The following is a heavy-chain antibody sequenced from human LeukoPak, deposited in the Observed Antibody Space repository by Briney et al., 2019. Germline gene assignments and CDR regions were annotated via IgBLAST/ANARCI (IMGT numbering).Heavy chain of an antibody. D-gene: IGHD5-18*01. J-gene: IGHJ4*02. CDR1: GFGFSYAW. CDR2: IKRKSDGETT. Sequence: SGGSLRLSCAASGFGFSYAWMSWVRQAPGKGPEWIGLIKRKSDGETTDYAAPVKGRFTISRDDSKNTLFLQMNSLKTEDTAFYYCTTAPSGYAYMNGWHLDYWGQGALVTVSS. V-gene: IGHV3-15*01. CDR3: TTAPSGYAYMNGWHLDY.